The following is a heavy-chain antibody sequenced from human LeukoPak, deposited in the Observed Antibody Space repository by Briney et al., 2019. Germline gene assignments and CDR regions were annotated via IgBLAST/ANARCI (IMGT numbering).Heavy chain of an antibody. J-gene: IGHJ4*02. CDR1: GGSVSSNY. CDR2: IYSSGST. CDR3: ARDLSNGLTYSPFDY. V-gene: IGHV4-4*07. D-gene: IGHD2-8*01. Sequence: SETLSLTCTVSGGSVSSNYWSWIRQPPGKGLEWIGRIYSSGSTNYSPSLKSRAIMSVDTSKNQFSLKLTSVTAADTAVYYCARDLSNGLTYSPFDYWGQGTLVTVSS.